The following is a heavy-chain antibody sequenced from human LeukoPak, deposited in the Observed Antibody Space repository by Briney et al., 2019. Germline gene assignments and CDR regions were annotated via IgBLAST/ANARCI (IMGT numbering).Heavy chain of an antibody. J-gene: IGHJ5*02. CDR1: GFTFANYV. CDR2: ISYDGSNK. CDR3: AKDCEGWFDP. Sequence: GGSLRFSCAASGFTFANYVTHWVRQAPGKGLEWVAVISYDGSNKYYADSVKGRFTISRDNSKNTLYLQMNSLRAEDTAVYYCAKDCEGWFDPWGQGTLVTVSS. V-gene: IGHV3-30*18.